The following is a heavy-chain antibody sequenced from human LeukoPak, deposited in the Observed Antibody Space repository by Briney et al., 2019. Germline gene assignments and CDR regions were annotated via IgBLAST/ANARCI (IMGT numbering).Heavy chain of an antibody. Sequence: GGSLRLSCAAPGFTFSSYAMSWVRQAPGKGLEWVSAISGSGGSTYYADSVKGRFTISRDNSKNTLYLQMNSLRAEDTAVYYCAKDKMVRGVNLNWFDPWGQGTLVTVSS. D-gene: IGHD3-10*01. CDR1: GFTFSSYA. CDR2: ISGSGGST. J-gene: IGHJ5*02. CDR3: AKDKMVRGVNLNWFDP. V-gene: IGHV3-23*01.